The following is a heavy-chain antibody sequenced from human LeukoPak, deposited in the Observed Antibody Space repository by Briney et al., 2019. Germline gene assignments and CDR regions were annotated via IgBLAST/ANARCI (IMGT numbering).Heavy chain of an antibody. Sequence: KSGGSLRLSCTASGFTFSSYSMNWVRQAPGKGLEWVSSISTSSSYIYYADSVKGRFTISRDNARNSLYLQMNTLRAEDTAVYSCARGADGVSSNSRGWFDPWGQEPWSPSPQ. CDR2: ISTSSSYI. CDR1: GFTFSSYS. V-gene: IGHV3-21*01. J-gene: IGHJ5*02. CDR3: ARGADGVSSNSRGWFDP. D-gene: IGHD2-15*01.